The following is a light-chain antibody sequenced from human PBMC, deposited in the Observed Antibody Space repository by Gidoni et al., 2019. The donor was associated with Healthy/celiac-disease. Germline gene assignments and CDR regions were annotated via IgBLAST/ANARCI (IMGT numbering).Light chain of an antibody. V-gene: IGKV3-20*01. J-gene: IGKJ1*01. CDR1: QSVSSSY. CDR3: QQYGSSRWT. Sequence: EIVLTQSPGTLSLSPGERATRSCRASQSVSSSYLAWYQQKPGQARRLLIYGASSRATGIPDRFSGSGSGTDFTLTISRLGPEDFAVDYCQQYGSSRWTFGQXTKVEIK. CDR2: GAS.